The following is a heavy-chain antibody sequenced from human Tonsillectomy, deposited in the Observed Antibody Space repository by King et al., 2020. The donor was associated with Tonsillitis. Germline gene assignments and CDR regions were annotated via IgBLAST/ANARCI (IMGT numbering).Heavy chain of an antibody. D-gene: IGHD3-3*01. CDR3: ARDFAYDNWFDP. CDR2: ISYSGST. Sequence: MQLQESGPGLVKPSETLSLTCTVSGGSINSNSYYWGWIRQPPGKGLEWIGSISYSGSTFYNPSLKSRVTISVDTSKNQFSLKVSSVTAADTAVYYCARDFAYDNWFDPWGQGTLVTVSS. J-gene: IGHJ5*02. CDR1: GGSINSNSYY. V-gene: IGHV4-39*07.